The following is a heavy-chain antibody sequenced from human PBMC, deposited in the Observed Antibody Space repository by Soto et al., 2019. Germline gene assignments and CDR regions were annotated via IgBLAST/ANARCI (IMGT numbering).Heavy chain of an antibody. D-gene: IGHD2-2*01. J-gene: IGHJ4*02. Sequence: GGSLRLSCAASGFTFSSYAMSWVRQAPGKGLEWVSAISGSGGSTYYADSVKGRFTISRDNSKNTLYLQMNSLRAEDTAVYYCAKTSIVVVPAAWTEWGSGWNEFDYWGQGTLVTVSS. CDR3: AKTSIVVVPAAWTEWGSGWNEFDY. CDR2: ISGSGGST. V-gene: IGHV3-23*01. CDR1: GFTFSSYA.